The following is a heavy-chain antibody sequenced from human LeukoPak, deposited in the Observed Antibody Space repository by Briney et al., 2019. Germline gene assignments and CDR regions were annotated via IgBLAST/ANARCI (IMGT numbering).Heavy chain of an antibody. CDR2: IGTAGDT. V-gene: IGHV3-13*01. CDR1: GFTFSSYD. J-gene: IGHJ4*02. D-gene: IGHD6-19*01. Sequence: GGSLRLSCAASGFTFSSYDMHWVRQATGKGLEWVSAIGTAGDTYYPGSVMGRFTISRENAKNSLYLQMNSLRAGDTAVYYCARGVSSGWYSGYWGQGTLVTVSS. CDR3: ARGVSSGWYSGY.